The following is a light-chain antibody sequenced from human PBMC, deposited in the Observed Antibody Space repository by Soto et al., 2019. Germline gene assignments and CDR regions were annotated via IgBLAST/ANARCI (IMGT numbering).Light chain of an antibody. J-gene: IGLJ1*01. CDR2: SNN. Sequence: QSVLTQPPSASGTPGQRVTISCSGSSSNIGSSTVSWYQQLPGTAPKLLIFSNNQRPSGVPDRFSGSKSGTSASLAISGLQSEDEADYYCSTWDDSLDGYVFGTGTKLTVL. V-gene: IGLV1-44*01. CDR3: STWDDSLDGYV. CDR1: SSNIGSST.